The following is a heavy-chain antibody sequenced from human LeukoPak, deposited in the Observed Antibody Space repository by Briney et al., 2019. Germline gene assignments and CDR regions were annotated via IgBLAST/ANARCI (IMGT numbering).Heavy chain of an antibody. J-gene: IGHJ4*02. CDR3: ADGPTVTTSDY. CDR1: GGFTSSSSYY. D-gene: IGHD4-17*01. V-gene: IGHV4-39*07. CDR2: IYYSGST. Sequence: SETLSLTCTVSGGFTSSSSYYWRWIRQPPGKGLEWIGSIYYSGSTYYHPSLKSRVTISVDTSKNQFSLKLSSVTAADMAVYYCADGPTVTTSDYWGQGTLVTVSS.